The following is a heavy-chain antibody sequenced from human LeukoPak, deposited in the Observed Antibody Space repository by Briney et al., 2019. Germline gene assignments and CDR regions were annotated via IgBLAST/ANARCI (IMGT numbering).Heavy chain of an antibody. V-gene: IGHV4-61*02. J-gene: IGHJ4*02. CDR2: ICASGST. CDR3: ARDSYDSDY. CDR1: GGSISSGSYC. D-gene: IGHD3-3*01. Sequence: PSETLSLTCTVSGGSISSGSYCWNWIRQPAGKGLEWIGRICASGSTNYNPSLKSRVTISVDTSKNQFSLKLSSVTAADTAVYYCARDSYDSDYWGQGPLVTVSS.